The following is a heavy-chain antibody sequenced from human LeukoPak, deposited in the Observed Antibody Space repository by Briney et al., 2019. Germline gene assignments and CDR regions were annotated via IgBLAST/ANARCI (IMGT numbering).Heavy chain of an antibody. CDR2: IYWDDDK. D-gene: IGHD6-13*01. V-gene: IGHV2-5*02. CDR1: GVSLSTRGVG. CDR3: AHSRYSSSWYSQPFDY. J-gene: IGHJ4*02. Sequence: SGPTLLQPTPTLTLTFTFSGVSLSTRGVGVGWIRQPPGKALEWLALIYWDDDKRYSPSLKSSLTITKDTSKNQVVLTMTNMDPVDTATYYCAHSRYSSSWYSQPFDYWGQGTLVTVSS.